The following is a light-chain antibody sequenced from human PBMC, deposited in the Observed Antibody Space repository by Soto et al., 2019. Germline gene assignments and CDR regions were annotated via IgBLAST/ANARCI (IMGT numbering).Light chain of an antibody. CDR2: LTSDGSH. J-gene: IGLJ1*01. CDR3: QTWGTGIQV. Sequence: QPVLTQSPSASASLGASVKLTCTLSSGHSSYAIAWHQQQPEKGPRYLMKLTSDGSHYKGGGIPDRFSGSSSGAERYLTISSLQYEDEADYYCQTWGTGIQVFGTGTKLTVL. V-gene: IGLV4-69*01. CDR1: SGHSSYA.